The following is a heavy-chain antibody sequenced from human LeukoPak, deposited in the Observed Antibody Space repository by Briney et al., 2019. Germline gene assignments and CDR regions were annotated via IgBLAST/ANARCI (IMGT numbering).Heavy chain of an antibody. CDR2: IYPGDTDT. D-gene: IGHD4-17*01. V-gene: IGHV5-51*01. CDR3: ARHNYCDSWAYGMDV. J-gene: IGHJ6*02. CDR1: GSIVTNYW. Sequence: GAPLQISCDGAGSIVTNYWIGFRRPLPGKGLGWMGIIYPGDTDTRYSPSFQGQVTISADKSISTAYLQWSSLKASDTAMYYCARHNYCDSWAYGMDVWGQGTTATVSS.